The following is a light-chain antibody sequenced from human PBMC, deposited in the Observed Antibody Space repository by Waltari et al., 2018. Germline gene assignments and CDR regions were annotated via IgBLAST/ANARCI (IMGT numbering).Light chain of an antibody. Sequence: QSALTQPASVSGSPGQSITIPCTGTSSDGGGYNYVSWYQQPPGKAPKLLFYEVSKRPSGVSNRVSGSMSGNTASLTISGLQAEDEADYYCSSYTSSSTLVFGGGTKLTVL. CDR3: SSYTSSSTLV. CDR1: SSDGGGYNY. CDR2: EVS. V-gene: IGLV2-14*01. J-gene: IGLJ2*01.